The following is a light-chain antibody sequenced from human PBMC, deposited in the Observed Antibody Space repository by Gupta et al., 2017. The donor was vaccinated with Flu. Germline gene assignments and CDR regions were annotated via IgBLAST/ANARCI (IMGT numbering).Light chain of an antibody. CDR1: RSIGTN. Sequence: EIVLTQSPATLSLSPGETGTLSCRARRSIGTNVAWYQQKPGQPPRLLIYAASTRATGIPARFSGSGSGTELSLTISSRQSEDFAVYYCQQYNNWPPLTFGGGTKVEMK. V-gene: IGKV3-15*01. CDR3: QQYNNWPPLT. CDR2: AAS. J-gene: IGKJ4*01.